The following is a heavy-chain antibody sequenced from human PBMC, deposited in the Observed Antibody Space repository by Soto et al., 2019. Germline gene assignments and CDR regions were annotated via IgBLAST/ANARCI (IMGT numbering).Heavy chain of an antibody. V-gene: IGHV1-58*01. D-gene: IGHD5-12*01. Sequence: SVKVSCKASGCTFTRSAVQWVRQARGQRPEWIGWIVVGSGNTNYAQKFQERVTITRDMSTSTAYMELSSLRSEDTAVYYCAAGPGMATIDYWGQGTLVTVSS. CDR1: GCTFTRSA. CDR3: AAGPGMATIDY. J-gene: IGHJ4*02. CDR2: IVVGSGNT.